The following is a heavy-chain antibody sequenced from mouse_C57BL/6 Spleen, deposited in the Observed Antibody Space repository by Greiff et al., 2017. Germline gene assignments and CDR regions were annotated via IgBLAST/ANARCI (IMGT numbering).Heavy chain of an antibody. CDR2: IHPTSGST. CDR3: AREDFYYAMDY. J-gene: IGHJ4*01. Sequence: QVQLQQPGAELVKPGASVKLSCKASGYTFTSYWMHWVKQRPGQGLEWIGMIHPTSGSTNYNEKFKSKATLTVDKSSSTAYMQLSSLTSEVSAVYYGAREDFYYAMDYWGKGTTVTVSS. CDR1: GYTFTSYW. V-gene: IGHV1-64*01.